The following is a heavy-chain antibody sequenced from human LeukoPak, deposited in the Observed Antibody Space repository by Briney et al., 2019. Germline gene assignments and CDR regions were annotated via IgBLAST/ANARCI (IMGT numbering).Heavy chain of an antibody. CDR3: ARGTIFGVVIMPPDY. Sequence: SETLSLTCTVSGGSISSGGYYWSWIRQPPGKGLEWIGYIYHSGSTYYNPSLKSRVTISVDRSKNQFSLKLSSVTAADTAVYYCARGTIFGVVIMPPDYWGQGTLVTVSS. V-gene: IGHV4-30-2*01. CDR1: GGSISSGGYY. J-gene: IGHJ4*02. CDR2: IYHSGST. D-gene: IGHD3-3*01.